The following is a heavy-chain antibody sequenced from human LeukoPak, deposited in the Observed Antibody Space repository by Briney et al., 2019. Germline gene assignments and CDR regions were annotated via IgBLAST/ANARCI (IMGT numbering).Heavy chain of an antibody. V-gene: IGHV4-4*07. J-gene: IGHJ4*02. CDR2: IYNSWTT. CDR1: GGSISGFY. CDR3: ARSTRTYYYDNSGYYYFDN. Sequence: KPSETLSLTCTVSGGSISGFYWSWLRQPAGEGLEGIGRIYNSWTTNYNPSLRSRVIISLDTSKNQFSLKLSSVTAADTAVYYCARSTRTYYYDNSGYYYFDNWGQGNLVTVSS. D-gene: IGHD3-22*01.